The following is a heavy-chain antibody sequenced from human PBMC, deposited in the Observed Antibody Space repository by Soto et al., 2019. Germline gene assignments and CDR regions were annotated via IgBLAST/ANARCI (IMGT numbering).Heavy chain of an antibody. CDR3: ARGPIVVVVAANYFDY. Sequence: ASVKVSCKASGYTFTGYCMHWVRQAPGQGLEWMGWINPNSGGTNYAQKFQGWVTMTRDTSISTAYMELSRLRSDDTAVYYCARGPIVVVVAANYFDYWGQGTLVTVSS. CDR1: GYTFTGYC. J-gene: IGHJ4*02. V-gene: IGHV1-2*04. D-gene: IGHD2-15*01. CDR2: INPNSGGT.